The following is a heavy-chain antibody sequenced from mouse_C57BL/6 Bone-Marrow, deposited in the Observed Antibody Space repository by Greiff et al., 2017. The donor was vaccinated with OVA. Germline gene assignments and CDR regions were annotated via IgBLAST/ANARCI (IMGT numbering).Heavy chain of an antibody. CDR2: IRSKSNNYAT. J-gene: IGHJ2*01. Sequence: EVKVVESGGGLVQPKGSLKLSCAASGFSFNTYAMNWVRQAPGKGLEWVARIRSKSNNYATYYADSVKDRFTISRDDSESMLYLQMNNLKTEDTAVDYGVRSTVVAEGFDYWGQGTTLTVSS. D-gene: IGHD1-1*01. CDR3: VRSTVVAEGFDY. CDR1: GFSFNTYA. V-gene: IGHV10-1*01.